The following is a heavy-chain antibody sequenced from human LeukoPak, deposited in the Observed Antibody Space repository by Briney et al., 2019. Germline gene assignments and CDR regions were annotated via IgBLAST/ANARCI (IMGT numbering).Heavy chain of an antibody. J-gene: IGHJ4*02. D-gene: IGHD6-13*01. CDR1: GDFITNRY. Sequence: PSETLSLTCSVSGDFITNRYWSWVRQSAGKGLEWIGRISTRGNANYNPSLKSRVTMSVDTSNKHFSLKLTSVTAADTAVYYCVRSWDYWGQGTLVTVSS. CDR2: ISTRGNA. V-gene: IGHV4-4*07. CDR3: VRSWDY.